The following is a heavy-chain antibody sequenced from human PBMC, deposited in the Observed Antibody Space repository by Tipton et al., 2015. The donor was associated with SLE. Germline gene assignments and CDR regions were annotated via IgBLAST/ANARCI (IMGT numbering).Heavy chain of an antibody. D-gene: IGHD3-22*01. CDR2: IYYSGST. CDR1: GGSISSSSYY. J-gene: IGHJ4*02. Sequence: LRLSCTVSGGSISSSSYYWGWIRQPPGKGLEWIGRIYYSGSTYYNPSLKSRVTISVDTSKNQFSLKLSCVTAADTAVYYCARHLAYFYDSSVPLRVYYFDCWGQGTLVTVSS. V-gene: IGHV4-39*07. CDR3: ARHLAYFYDSSVPLRVYYFDC.